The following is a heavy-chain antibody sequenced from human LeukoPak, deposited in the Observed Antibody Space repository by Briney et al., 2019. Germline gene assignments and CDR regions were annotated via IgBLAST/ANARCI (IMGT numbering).Heavy chain of an antibody. Sequence: PGGSLRLSCAASGFTFSSYAMHWVRQAPGKGLEWVAVIWYDGSNKYYTDSVKGRFTISRDHSKNTLYLQMKSLRAEDTAVYYCARELEIAVAGTLGYWGQGTLVTVSS. J-gene: IGHJ4*02. CDR3: ARELEIAVAGTLGY. CDR2: IWYDGSNK. V-gene: IGHV3-33*01. D-gene: IGHD6-19*01. CDR1: GFTFSSYA.